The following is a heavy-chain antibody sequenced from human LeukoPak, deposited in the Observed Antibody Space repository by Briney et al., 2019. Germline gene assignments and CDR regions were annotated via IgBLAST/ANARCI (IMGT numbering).Heavy chain of an antibody. CDR2: MSAYNGNT. CDR1: VYTFTSYV. CDR3: ARIIAAAGTRYFDL. J-gene: IGHJ2*01. V-gene: IGHV1-18*01. Sequence: ASLKVSCKASVYTFTSYVISCVPQAPGQGVEWMGWMSAYNGNTNYAQKLQGRVTMNTDTSTSTAYMELRSLRSDDTAVYYCARIIAAAGTRYFDLWGRGTLVTVSS. D-gene: IGHD6-13*01.